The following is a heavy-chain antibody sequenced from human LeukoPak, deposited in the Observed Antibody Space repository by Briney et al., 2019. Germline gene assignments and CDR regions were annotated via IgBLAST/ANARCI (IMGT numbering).Heavy chain of an antibody. D-gene: IGHD3-16*02. CDR1: GYTFTGYY. V-gene: IGHV1-2*02. J-gene: IGHJ3*02. CDR3: AGILDVWGSYRYAFDI. CDR2: TNPNSGGT. Sequence: ASVKVSCKASGYTFTGYYMHWVRQAPGQGLEWMGWTNPNSGGTNYAQKFQGRVTMTRDTSISTAYMELSRLRSDDTAVYYCAGILDVWGSYRYAFDIWGQGTMVTVSS.